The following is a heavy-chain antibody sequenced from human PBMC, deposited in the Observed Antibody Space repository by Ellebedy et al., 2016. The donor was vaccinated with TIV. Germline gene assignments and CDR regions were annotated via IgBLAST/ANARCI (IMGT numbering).Heavy chain of an antibody. Sequence: SVKVSCXASGGTFSSYAISWVRQAPGQGLEWMGGIIPIFGTANYAQKFQGRVTITADKSTSTAYMELSSLRSEDTAVYCCARTTLGYCSSTSCYSWGDYYYYGMDVWGQGTTVTVSS. J-gene: IGHJ6*02. D-gene: IGHD2-2*01. V-gene: IGHV1-69*06. CDR3: ARTTLGYCSSTSCYSWGDYYYYGMDV. CDR1: GGTFSSYA. CDR2: IIPIFGTA.